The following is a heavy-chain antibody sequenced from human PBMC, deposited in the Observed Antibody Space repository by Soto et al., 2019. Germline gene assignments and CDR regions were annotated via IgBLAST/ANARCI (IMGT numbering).Heavy chain of an antibody. D-gene: IGHD6-13*01. J-gene: IGHJ6*02. CDR2: ISYDGSNK. Sequence: GGSLRLSCAASGFTFSSYGMHWVRQAPGKGLEWVAVISYDGSNKYYADSVKGRFTISRDNSKNTLYLQMNSLRAEDTAVYYCAKGRMRYSSSWYGMDVWGQGTTVTVS. CDR1: GFTFSSYG. CDR3: AKGRMRYSSSWYGMDV. V-gene: IGHV3-30*18.